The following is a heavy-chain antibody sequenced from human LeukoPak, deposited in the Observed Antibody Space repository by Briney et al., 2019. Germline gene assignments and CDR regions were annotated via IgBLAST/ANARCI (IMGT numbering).Heavy chain of an antibody. D-gene: IGHD2-2*02. Sequence: ASVKVSCKASGYTFTSYDINWVRQATGQGLEWMGWMNPNSGNTGYAQKFQGRVTITRNTSISTAYMELSSLRSEDTAAYYCARGIVVVPAAIFGAFDIWGQGTMVTVSS. CDR3: ARGIVVVPAAIFGAFDI. V-gene: IGHV1-8*03. J-gene: IGHJ3*02. CDR2: MNPNSGNT. CDR1: GYTFTSYD.